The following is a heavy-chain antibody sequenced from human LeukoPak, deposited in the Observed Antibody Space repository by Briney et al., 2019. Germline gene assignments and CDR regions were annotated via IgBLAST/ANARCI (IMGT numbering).Heavy chain of an antibody. D-gene: IGHD5-24*01. CDR1: GYRFSDYY. CDR3: ARIGYNHYFDY. J-gene: IGHJ4*02. V-gene: IGHV1-2*02. CDR2: VNSNSGGT. Sequence: ASVKVSCKASGYRFSDYYMHWVRQAPGQGLEWMGWVNSNSGGTHYAQKFQGRVTMTRDTSITTAYLDLSRLRSDDTAVYYCARIGYNHYFDYWGQGTLVTVSS.